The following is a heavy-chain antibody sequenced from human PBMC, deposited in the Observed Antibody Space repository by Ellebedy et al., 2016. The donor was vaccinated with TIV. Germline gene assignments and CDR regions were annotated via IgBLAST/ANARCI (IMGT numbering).Heavy chain of an antibody. CDR2: SSGSGGTT. J-gene: IGHJ4*02. CDR1: RFIFSSYA. D-gene: IGHD3-16*01. Sequence: GESLKISCAASRFIFSSYAMTWVRQAPGKGLEWVSTSSGSGGTTYSADSVKGRFTISRDNSKNTLYLQMNSLEAEDTAVYYCAKSFLFGALDSWGQGTLVTVSS. V-gene: IGHV3-23*01. CDR3: AKSFLFGALDS.